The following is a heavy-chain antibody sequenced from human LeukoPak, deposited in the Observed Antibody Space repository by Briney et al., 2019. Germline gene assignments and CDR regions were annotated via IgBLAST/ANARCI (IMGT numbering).Heavy chain of an antibody. J-gene: IGHJ4*02. CDR2: ISSSSSYI. V-gene: IGHV3-21*01. D-gene: IGHD1-1*01. CDR1: GFTFSSYS. Sequence: PGGSLRLSCAASGFTFSSYSMNLVRQAPGKGLEWVSSISSSSSYIYYADSVKGRFTISRDNAKNSLYLQMNSLRAEDTAVYYCARALRTGTFQLDYWGQGTLVTVSS. CDR3: ARALRTGTFQLDY.